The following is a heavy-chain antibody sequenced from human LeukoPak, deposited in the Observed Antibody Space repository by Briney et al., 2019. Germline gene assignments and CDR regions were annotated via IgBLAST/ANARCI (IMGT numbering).Heavy chain of an antibody. D-gene: IGHD3-10*01. Sequence: GGSLRLSCAASGFTFSSYGMHWVRQAPGKGLEWVAVISYDGSNKYYADSVKGRFTISRDNSKNTLYLQMNSLRAEDTAVYYCAIARGRFLQHPRFDYWGQGTLVTVSS. J-gene: IGHJ4*02. V-gene: IGHV3-30*03. CDR2: ISYDGSNK. CDR3: AIARGRFLQHPRFDY. CDR1: GFTFSSYG.